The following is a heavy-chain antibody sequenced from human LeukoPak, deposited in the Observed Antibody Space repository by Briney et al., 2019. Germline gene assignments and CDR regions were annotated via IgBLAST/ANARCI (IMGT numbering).Heavy chain of an antibody. V-gene: IGHV1-8*01. CDR1: GYTFTSYD. J-gene: IGHJ3*01. CDR2: MNPNSGNT. D-gene: IGHD2-2*01. Sequence: GASVKVSCKASGYTFTSYDINWVRQATGQGLEWMGWMNPNSGNTGYAQKFQGRVIMTTETSASTVYMELNSLTSDDTAIYYCARDHRGTTSCNAFEVWGQGTMVTVSS. CDR3: ARDHRGTTSCNAFEV.